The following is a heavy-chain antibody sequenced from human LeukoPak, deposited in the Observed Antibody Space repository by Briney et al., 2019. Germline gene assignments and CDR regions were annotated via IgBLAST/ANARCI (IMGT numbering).Heavy chain of an antibody. V-gene: IGHV1-2*02. CDR3: ARGLVGAQGY. Sequence: ASVKVSCKASGYTFTGYYMHWVRQAPGQGLEWMGWINPNSGGTNYAQKFQGRVTMTRDTSISTVYMDLSSLRSEDTAVYYCARGLVGAQGYWGQGTLVTVSS. CDR1: GYTFTGYY. J-gene: IGHJ4*02. CDR2: INPNSGGT. D-gene: IGHD1-26*01.